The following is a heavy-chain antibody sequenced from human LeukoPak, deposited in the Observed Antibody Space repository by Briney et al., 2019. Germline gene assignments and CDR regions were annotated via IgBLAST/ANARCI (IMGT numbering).Heavy chain of an antibody. V-gene: IGHV3-66*02. D-gene: IGHD6-13*01. Sequence: GGSLRLSCAASGFTVDSNYTSTVRQGLRKSLEWVSLIYTGGSTYYADSVRGRFTIFRDNSKNTLYLQMNSLRPEDTAVYYCARGFGKAAANVFGGYTMDVWGQGTTVTVSS. J-gene: IGHJ6*02. CDR3: ARGFGKAAANVFGGYTMDV. CDR2: IYTGGST. CDR1: GFTVDSNY.